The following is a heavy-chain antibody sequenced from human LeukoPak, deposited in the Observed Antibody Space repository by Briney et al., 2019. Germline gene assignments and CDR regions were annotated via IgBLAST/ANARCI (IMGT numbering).Heavy chain of an antibody. CDR3: ARGGLGRDNSGYAYYYYYGMDV. V-gene: IGHV4-4*07. J-gene: IGHJ6*02. D-gene: IGHD3-22*01. CDR1: GGSISSYY. Sequence: SETLSLTCTVSGGSISSYYWSWIRQPAGKGLEWIGRIYTSGSTNYNPSLKSRVTMSVDTSKNQFSLKLSSVTAADTAVYYCARGGLGRDNSGYAYYYYYGMDVWGQGTTVTVSS. CDR2: IYTSGST.